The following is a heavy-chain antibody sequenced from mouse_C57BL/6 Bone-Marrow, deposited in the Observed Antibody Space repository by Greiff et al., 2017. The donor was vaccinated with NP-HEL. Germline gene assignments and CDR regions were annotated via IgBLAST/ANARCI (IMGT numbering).Heavy chain of an antibody. CDR2: IHPNSGST. Sequence: VQLQQPGAELVKPGASVKLSCKASGYTFTSYWMHWVKQRPGQGLEWIGMIHPNSGSTNYNEKFKSKATLTVDKSSSTAYMQLSSLTSEDSAVYYCARSLTGTEDAMDYWGQGTSVTVPS. CDR1: GYTFTSYW. J-gene: IGHJ4*01. V-gene: IGHV1-64*01. D-gene: IGHD4-1*01. CDR3: ARSLTGTEDAMDY.